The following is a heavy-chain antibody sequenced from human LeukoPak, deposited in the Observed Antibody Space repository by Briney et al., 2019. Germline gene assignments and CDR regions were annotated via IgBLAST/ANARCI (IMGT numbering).Heavy chain of an antibody. Sequence: ASVKVSCKASGYTFTSYYMHWVRQAPGQGLEWMGIINPSGGSTSYAQKFQGRVTMTRDMSTSTVYMELSSLRSEDTAVYYCARGSFEVVAAAQSNFDYWGQGTLVTVSS. V-gene: IGHV1-46*01. CDR1: GYTFTSYY. J-gene: IGHJ4*02. D-gene: IGHD6-13*01. CDR3: ARGSFEVVAAAQSNFDY. CDR2: INPSGGST.